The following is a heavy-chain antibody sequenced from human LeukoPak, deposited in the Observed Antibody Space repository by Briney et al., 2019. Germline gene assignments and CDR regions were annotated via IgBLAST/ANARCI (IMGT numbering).Heavy chain of an antibody. CDR1: GYTFTDYF. CDR3: ARRSTRRIADWGSGGPFDP. CDR2: INPNSDGT. D-gene: IGHD6-13*01. J-gene: IGHJ5*02. Sequence: ASVKVSCKASGYTFTDYFMHWVRQAPGQGLEWMGWINPNSDGTNYAQKFQGRVTMTRDTSISTAYMELSRLRSDDTAVYYCARRSTRRIADWGSGGPFDPWGQGTLVTVSS. V-gene: IGHV1-2*02.